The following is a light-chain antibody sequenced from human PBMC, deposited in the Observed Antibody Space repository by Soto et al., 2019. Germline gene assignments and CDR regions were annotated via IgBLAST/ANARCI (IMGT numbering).Light chain of an antibody. V-gene: IGKV1-5*01. CDR2: DAS. J-gene: IGKJ2*01. CDR1: QSISSW. Sequence: DIQMTQSPSTLSASVGDRVTITCRASQSISSWLAWYQQKPGKAPKLLIYDASTLESGVPSRFSGSGFGTEFTLTINSLQPDDFGTYYCQQYESFSPYTFGRGTRLEIK. CDR3: QQYESFSPYT.